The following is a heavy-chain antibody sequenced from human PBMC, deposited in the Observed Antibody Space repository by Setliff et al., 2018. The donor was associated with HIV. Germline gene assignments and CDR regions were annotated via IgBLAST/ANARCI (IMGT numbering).Heavy chain of an antibody. V-gene: IGHV3-11*04. D-gene: IGHD2-21*02. CDR2: ISSSSSTI. J-gene: IGHJ6*03. Sequence: LSLTCAVYGGSFSGYYWSWIRQPPGKGLEWVSYISSSSSTIYYADSVKGRFTISRDNAKNSLYLQMNSLRAEDTAVYYCAGNGVTGYYYYYMDVWGKGTTVTVSS. CDR1: GGSFSGYY. CDR3: AGNGVTGYYYYYMDV.